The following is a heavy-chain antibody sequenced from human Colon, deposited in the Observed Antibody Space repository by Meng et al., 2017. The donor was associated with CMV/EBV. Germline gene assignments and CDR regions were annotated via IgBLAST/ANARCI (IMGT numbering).Heavy chain of an antibody. CDR1: GFSFSESG. J-gene: IGHJ4*02. CDR3: SNGLLGVQGH. D-gene: IGHD3-3*01. CDR2: IDTTNH. Sequence: QGQRGDSGGGVVQPGGSLRLSCGASGFSFSESGIHWLRQAPGKGLEWVSFIDTTNHYYADSVKGRFTISRDDSKRMVYLQMNNLKTEDTAMYFCSNGLLGVQGHWGQGTLVTVSS. V-gene: IGHV3-30*02.